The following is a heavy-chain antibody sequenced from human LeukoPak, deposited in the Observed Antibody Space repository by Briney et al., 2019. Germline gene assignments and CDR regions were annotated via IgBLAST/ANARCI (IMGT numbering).Heavy chain of an antibody. CDR1: GFTFSDYY. V-gene: IGHV3-11*01. Sequence: GGSLRLSCAASGFTFSDYYMSWIRQAPGKGLEWVSYISSSGTTIYHADSVKGRFTISRDNAKNSLYLQMNSLRAEDTAVYYCARETNCGGDCSFDYWGQGTLVTVSS. CDR3: ARETNCGGDCSFDY. D-gene: IGHD2-21*02. CDR2: ISSSGTTI. J-gene: IGHJ4*02.